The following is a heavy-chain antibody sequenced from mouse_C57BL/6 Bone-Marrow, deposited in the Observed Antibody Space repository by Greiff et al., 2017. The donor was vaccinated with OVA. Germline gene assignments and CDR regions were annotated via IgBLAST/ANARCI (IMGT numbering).Heavy chain of an antibody. CDR2: ISSGGSYT. D-gene: IGHD1-1*01. Sequence: EVQGVESGGDLVKPGGSLKLSCAASGFTFSSYGMSWVRQTPDKRLEWVATISSGGSYTYYPDSVKGRFTISRDNAKNTLYLQMSSLKSEDTAMYYCARHPPITTVVAQMVWDYWGQGTSVTVSS. CDR1: GFTFSSYG. J-gene: IGHJ4*01. V-gene: IGHV5-6*01. CDR3: ARHPPITTVVAQMVWDY.